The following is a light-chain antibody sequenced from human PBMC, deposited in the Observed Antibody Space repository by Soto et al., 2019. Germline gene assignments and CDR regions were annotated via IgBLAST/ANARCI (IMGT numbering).Light chain of an antibody. CDR2: GNS. Sequence: QAVLTQPPSVSGAPGQRVTISCTGSSSNIGAGYDVHWYQQLPGTAPKLLISGNSNRPSGVPDRFSGSKSGTSASLAITGLQAEDEADYYCQSYDSSLSGSTVFGGGTKVTVL. CDR1: SSNIGAGYD. CDR3: QSYDSSLSGSTV. V-gene: IGLV1-40*01. J-gene: IGLJ3*02.